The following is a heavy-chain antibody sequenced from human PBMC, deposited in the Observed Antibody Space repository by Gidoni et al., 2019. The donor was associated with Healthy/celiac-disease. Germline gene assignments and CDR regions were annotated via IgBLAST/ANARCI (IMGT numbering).Heavy chain of an antibody. CDR3: ARAGYCSSTSCYYFDY. D-gene: IGHD2-2*01. CDR2: ISSNGGST. Sequence: EVQLVESGGGLVQPGGSLRLSCAAPGFTFSSYAMHWVRQAPGKGLEYVSAISSNGGSTYYANSVKGRFTISRDNSKNTLYLQMGSLRAEDMAVYYCARAGYCSSTSCYYFDYWGQGTLVTVSS. J-gene: IGHJ4*02. V-gene: IGHV3-64*01. CDR1: GFTFSSYA.